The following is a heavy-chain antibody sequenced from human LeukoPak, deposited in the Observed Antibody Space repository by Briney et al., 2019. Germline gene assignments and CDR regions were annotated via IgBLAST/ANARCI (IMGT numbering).Heavy chain of an antibody. Sequence: PSETLSLTCAVYGGSFSGYYWSWIRQPPGKGLEWIGEINHSGSTNYNPSLKSRVTISVDTSKNQFSLKLSSVTAADTAVYYCARHLYSSGWYNDLPFDYWGQGTLVTVSS. CDR1: GGSFSGYY. CDR2: INHSGST. V-gene: IGHV4-34*01. J-gene: IGHJ4*02. D-gene: IGHD6-19*01. CDR3: ARHLYSSGWYNDLPFDY.